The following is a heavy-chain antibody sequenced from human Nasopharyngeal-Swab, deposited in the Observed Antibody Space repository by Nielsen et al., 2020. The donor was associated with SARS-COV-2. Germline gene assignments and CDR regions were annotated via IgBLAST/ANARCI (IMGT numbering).Heavy chain of an antibody. V-gene: IGHV3-9*01. CDR1: GFIFDEFA. CDR2: ISWNSATI. D-gene: IGHD3-10*01. CDR3: ARGSSVHAFDV. Sequence: SLKISCAASGFIFDEFAMHWVRQGPGKGLEWVSRISWNSATIDYADSVKGRFTVSRDNSKNTLFLEMDSLRAEDTAVYYCARGSSVHAFDVWGQGTEVTVSS. J-gene: IGHJ3*01.